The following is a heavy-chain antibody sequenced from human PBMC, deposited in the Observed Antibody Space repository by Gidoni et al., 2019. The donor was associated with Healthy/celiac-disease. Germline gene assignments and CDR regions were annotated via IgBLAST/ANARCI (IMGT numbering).Heavy chain of an antibody. CDR1: GFTFSSYA. Sequence: QVQLVESGGGVVQPGRSLRLSCAASGFTFSSYALHWVRPAPGKGLEGVAVISYDGSNKYYTDSVKGRFTISRDNSKNTLYLQMNSLRAEDTAVYYCASWVGEKTKDAYYYYYYGMDVWGQGTTVTVSS. J-gene: IGHJ6*02. CDR2: ISYDGSNK. D-gene: IGHD4-17*01. CDR3: ASWVGEKTKDAYYYYYYGMDV. V-gene: IGHV3-30*04.